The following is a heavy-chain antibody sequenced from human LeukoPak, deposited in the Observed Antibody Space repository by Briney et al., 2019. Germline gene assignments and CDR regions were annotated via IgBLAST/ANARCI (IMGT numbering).Heavy chain of an antibody. CDR2: ISAYNGNT. Sequence: GASVKVSCEASGYTFTSYDINWVRQAPGQGLEWMGWISAYNGNTNYAQKLQGRVTMTTDTSTSTAYMELRSLRSDGTAVYYCARDPERSGSPGSWFDPWGQGTLVTVSS. D-gene: IGHD3-10*01. J-gene: IGHJ5*02. CDR1: GYTFTSYD. V-gene: IGHV1-18*01. CDR3: ARDPERSGSPGSWFDP.